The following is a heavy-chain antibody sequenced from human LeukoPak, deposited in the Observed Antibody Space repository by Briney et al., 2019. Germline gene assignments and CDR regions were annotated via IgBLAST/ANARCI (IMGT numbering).Heavy chain of an antibody. CDR2: FDPEDGET. CDR1: GYTLTELS. Sequence: GASVKVSCKVSGYTLTELSMHWVRQAPGKGLEWMGGFDPEDGETIYAQKFQGRVTMTEDTSTDTAYMELSSLRSEDTAVYNCETGSDFGVVMCYMDVWGKGTTVTVSS. J-gene: IGHJ6*03. D-gene: IGHD3-3*01. V-gene: IGHV1-24*01. CDR3: ETGSDFGVVMCYMDV.